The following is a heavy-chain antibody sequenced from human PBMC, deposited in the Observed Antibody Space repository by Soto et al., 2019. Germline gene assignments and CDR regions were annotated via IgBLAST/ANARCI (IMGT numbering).Heavy chain of an antibody. CDR1: GFTFSSYS. D-gene: IGHD6-13*01. CDR3: ARDSYSSSWSLDAFDI. V-gene: IGHV3-21*01. Sequence: EVQLVESGGGLVKPGGSLRLSCAASGFTFSSYSMNWVRQAPGKGLEWVSSISSSSSYIYYADSVKGRFTISRDNAKSSLYLQMNTLRAEDTAVYYCARDSYSSSWSLDAFDIWGQGTMVTVSS. CDR2: ISSSSSYI. J-gene: IGHJ3*02.